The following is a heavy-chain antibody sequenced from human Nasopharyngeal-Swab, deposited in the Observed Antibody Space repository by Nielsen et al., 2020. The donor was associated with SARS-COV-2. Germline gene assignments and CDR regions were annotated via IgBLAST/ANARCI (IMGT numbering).Heavy chain of an antibody. Sequence: GGSLRLSCVASGFTFSNYDMHWVRQPTGKDLEWVSAIGTAGDPFYRGSVEGRFTISRENAKNSLYLQINDLRDGDTAVYYCARGGLATRRIWQLDLWGRGTLVAVSS. V-gene: IGHV3-13*05. CDR3: ARGGLATRRIWQLDL. CDR2: IGTAGDP. CDR1: GFTFSNYD. D-gene: IGHD2-15*01. J-gene: IGHJ2*01.